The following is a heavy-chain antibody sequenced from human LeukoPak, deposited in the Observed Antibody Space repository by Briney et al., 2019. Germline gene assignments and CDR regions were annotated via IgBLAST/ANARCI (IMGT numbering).Heavy chain of an antibody. V-gene: IGHV1-24*01. J-gene: IGHJ4*02. CDR2: FDPEDGET. CDR1: GYTLTELS. Sequence: ASVKVSCKVSGYTLTELSMHWVRQAPGKGLEWMGGFDPEDGETIYAQKFQGRVTMTEDTSTDTAYMELSSLRSEDTAVYYCATMASREWYQLLTNYFDYWGQGTRVTVSS. CDR3: ATMASREWYQLLTNYFDY. D-gene: IGHD2-2*01.